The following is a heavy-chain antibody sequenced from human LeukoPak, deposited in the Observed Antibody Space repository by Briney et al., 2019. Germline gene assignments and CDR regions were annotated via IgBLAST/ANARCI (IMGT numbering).Heavy chain of an antibody. Sequence: PSETLSLTCTVSGGSISSYYWSWIRQPPGKGLEWIGYVYYNGYTNYNPSLKSRVTISIDTSKNQFSLKLSSVTAADTAVYYCAKVIRSSGWYVDYWGQGTLVTVSS. CDR1: GGSISSYY. V-gene: IGHV4-59*01. D-gene: IGHD6-19*01. CDR3: AKVIRSSGWYVDY. J-gene: IGHJ4*02. CDR2: VYYNGYT.